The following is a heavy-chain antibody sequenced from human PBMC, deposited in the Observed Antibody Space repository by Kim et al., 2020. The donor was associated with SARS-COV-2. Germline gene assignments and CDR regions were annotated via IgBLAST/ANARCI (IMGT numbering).Heavy chain of an antibody. CDR3: ARLGVIAAAGTVDY. J-gene: IGHJ4*02. CDR1: GFRFSDYY. V-gene: IGHV3-11*01. D-gene: IGHD6-13*01. CDR2: ISSGGGTTT. Sequence: GGSLRLSCAASGFRFSDYYMTWIRQAPGKGLEWVSHISSGGGTTTIYSDSVRGRFIISRDNAKNSLFLQMNSLRAEDTALYYCARLGVIAAAGTVDYWGQGTLVTVSS.